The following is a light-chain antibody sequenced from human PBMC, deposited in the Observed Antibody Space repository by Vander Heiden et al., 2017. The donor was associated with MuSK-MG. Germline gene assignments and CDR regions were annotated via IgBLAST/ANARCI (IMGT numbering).Light chain of an antibody. CDR1: NIGSKS. CDR3: QVWDSSSDHPVV. Sequence: SYVLTQPPSVSVAPGQPARITCGGNNIGSKSVHWYQQKPGQAPVLVVYEDSDRPSGIPERFSGSNSGNTATLTISRVEAGDEADYYCQVWDSSSDHPVVFGGGTKLTVL. CDR2: EDS. V-gene: IGLV3-21*02. J-gene: IGLJ2*01.